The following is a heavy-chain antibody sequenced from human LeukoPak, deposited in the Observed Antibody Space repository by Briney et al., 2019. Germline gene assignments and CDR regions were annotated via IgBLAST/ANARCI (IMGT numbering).Heavy chain of an antibody. V-gene: IGHV3-7*01. Sequence: PGGSLRLSCAASGFTFSSYWMSWVRQAPGKGLEWVANIKQDGSEKYYVDSVKGRFTISRDNAKNSLYLQMNSLRAEDTAVYYCARGGYYDFWSGMDYWGQGALVTVSS. CDR2: IKQDGSEK. J-gene: IGHJ4*02. CDR1: GFTFSSYW. D-gene: IGHD3-3*01. CDR3: ARGGYYDFWSGMDY.